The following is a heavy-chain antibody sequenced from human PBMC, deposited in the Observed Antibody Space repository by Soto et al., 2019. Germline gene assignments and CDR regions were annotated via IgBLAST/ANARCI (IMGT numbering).Heavy chain of an antibody. D-gene: IGHD3-3*01. CDR1: GYTLTELS. CDR3: ATVTYYDFWSGQGWFAP. Sequence: QVPLVQSGAEVKKPGASVKVSCKVSGYTLTELSMHWVRQAPGKGLEWMGGFDPEDGETIYAKKFQGRVTMTEDTSTDTAYRELSSLRSEDTAVYYCATVTYYDFWSGQGWFAPWGQGTLVTVFS. CDR2: FDPEDGET. J-gene: IGHJ5*02. V-gene: IGHV1-24*01.